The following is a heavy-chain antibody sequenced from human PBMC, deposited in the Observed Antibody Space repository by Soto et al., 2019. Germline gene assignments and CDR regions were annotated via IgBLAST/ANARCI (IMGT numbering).Heavy chain of an antibody. CDR1: GFTFSSYG. D-gene: IGHD1-26*01. CDR3: AKDLRQGWGFYYYYGMDV. J-gene: IGHJ6*02. V-gene: IGHV3-30*18. CDR2: ISYDGSNK. Sequence: LRLSCAASGFTFSSYGMHWVRQAPGKGLEWVAVISYDGSNKYYADSVKGRFTISRDNSKNTLYLQMNSLRAEDTAVYYCAKDLRQGWGFYYYYGMDVWGQGTTVTVSS.